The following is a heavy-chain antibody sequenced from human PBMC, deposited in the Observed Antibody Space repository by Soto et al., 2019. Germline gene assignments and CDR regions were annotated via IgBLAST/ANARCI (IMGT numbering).Heavy chain of an antibody. CDR3: ARQGYSYGYDY. CDR1: GNSFTTYW. J-gene: IGHJ4*02. D-gene: IGHD5-18*01. CDR2: IYPGDSDT. V-gene: IGHV5-51*01. Sequence: GASLXISCQGSGNSFTTYWIAWVRQMPGKGLEWLGIIYPGDSDTRYSPSFQGQVTISADKSISTAYLQWSSLKASDTAMYYCARQGYSYGYDYWGQGTQVTVSS.